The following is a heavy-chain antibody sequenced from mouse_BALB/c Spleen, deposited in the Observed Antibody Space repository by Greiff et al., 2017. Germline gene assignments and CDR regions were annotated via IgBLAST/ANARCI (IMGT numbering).Heavy chain of an antibody. D-gene: IGHD2-14*01. Sequence: DVQLVESGGGLVKPGGSLKLSCAASGFTFSDYYMYWVRQTPEKRLEWVATISDGGSYTYYPDSVKGRFTISRDNAKNNLYLQMSSLKSEDTAMYYCARDGDRYDRYYAMDYWGQGTSVTVSS. J-gene: IGHJ4*01. CDR1: GFTFSDYY. CDR2: ISDGGSYT. V-gene: IGHV5-4*02. CDR3: ARDGDRYDRYYAMDY.